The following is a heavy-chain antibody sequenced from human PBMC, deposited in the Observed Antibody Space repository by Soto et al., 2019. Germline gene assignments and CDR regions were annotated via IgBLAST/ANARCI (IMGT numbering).Heavy chain of an antibody. J-gene: IGHJ5*02. CDR1: VASISNHY. Sequence: SETLSITCTFSVASISNHYGSWIRQPPGKALEWIGYIYSTGSATYNPSLKSRVTISVDTSKKQFSLKLSSVTAADTAVYYCARWGLNWFDPWGQGTMVTVSS. V-gene: IGHV4-59*11. D-gene: IGHD3-16*01. CDR2: IYSTGSA. CDR3: ARWGLNWFDP.